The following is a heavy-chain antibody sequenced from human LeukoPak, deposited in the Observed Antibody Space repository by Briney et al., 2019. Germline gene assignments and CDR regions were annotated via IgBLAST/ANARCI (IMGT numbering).Heavy chain of an antibody. D-gene: IGHD3-9*01. CDR2: INHSGST. J-gene: IGHJ6*03. V-gene: IGHV4-34*01. CDR1: GGSFSGYY. Sequence: SETLSLTCAVYGGSFSGYYWSWIRQPPGKGLEWIGEINHSGSTNYNPSLKSRVTISVDTSKNQFSLKLSSVTAADTAVYYCARVYFDAGTNYYYYMDVWGKGTTVTISS. CDR3: ARVYFDAGTNYYYYMDV.